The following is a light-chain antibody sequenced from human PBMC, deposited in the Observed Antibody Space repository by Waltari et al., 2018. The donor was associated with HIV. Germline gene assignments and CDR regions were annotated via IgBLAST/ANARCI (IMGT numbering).Light chain of an antibody. Sequence: QSVLTQPPSMSAAPGQRVTLSCSGSASNFGSDFVSWYQHVPGTAPKLLIYDNTKRPSGISDRFSGSKSGTSATLAITGLQTGDEAVYYCGTWDNRLSVGVFGGGTRLTVL. CDR3: GTWDNRLSVGV. CDR2: DNT. CDR1: ASNFGSDF. V-gene: IGLV1-51*01. J-gene: IGLJ3*02.